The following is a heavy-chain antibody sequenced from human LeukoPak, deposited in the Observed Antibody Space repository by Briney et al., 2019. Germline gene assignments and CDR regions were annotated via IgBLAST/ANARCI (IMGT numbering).Heavy chain of an antibody. J-gene: IGHJ3*01. Sequence: GGSLRLSCAASGFTFSSYSMNWVRQAPGKGLEWVSSISSSSSYIYYPDSVKGRFTISRDNAKNSFYLQMNSLRAEDTAVYYCARVRGYYGSGNFDAFDFWGQGTMVTVSS. V-gene: IGHV3-21*01. CDR2: ISSSSSYI. CDR1: GFTFSSYS. CDR3: ARVRGYYGSGNFDAFDF. D-gene: IGHD3-10*01.